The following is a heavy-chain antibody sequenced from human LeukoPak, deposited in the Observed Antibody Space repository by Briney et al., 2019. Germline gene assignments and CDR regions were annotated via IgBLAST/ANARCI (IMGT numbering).Heavy chain of an antibody. Sequence: SETLSLTCTVSGGSISSYYWSWIWQPPGKGLEWIGYIYYSGSTNYNPSLKSRVTISVDTSKNQFSLKRSSVTAADTAVYYCARGGVGNLLPLLDYYYYGMDVWGQGTTVTVSS. V-gene: IGHV4-59*01. CDR3: ARGGVGNLLPLLDYYYYGMDV. CDR1: GGSISSYY. CDR2: IYYSGST. D-gene: IGHD1-14*01. J-gene: IGHJ6*02.